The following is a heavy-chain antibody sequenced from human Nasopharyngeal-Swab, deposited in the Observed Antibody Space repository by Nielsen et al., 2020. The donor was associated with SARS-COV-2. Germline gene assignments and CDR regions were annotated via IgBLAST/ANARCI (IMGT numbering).Heavy chain of an antibody. CDR1: GGTFSSYA. CDR3: ARDQRTAGVLRYFDWSQGDYYYGMDV. V-gene: IGHV1-69*06. J-gene: IGHJ6*02. D-gene: IGHD3-9*01. Sequence: SVQVSCKASGGTFSSYAISWVRQAPGQGLEWMGGIIPIFGTANYAQKFQGRVTITADKSTSTAYMELSSLRSEDTAVYYCARDQRTAGVLRYFDWSQGDYYYGMDVWGQGTTVTVSS. CDR2: IIPIFGTA.